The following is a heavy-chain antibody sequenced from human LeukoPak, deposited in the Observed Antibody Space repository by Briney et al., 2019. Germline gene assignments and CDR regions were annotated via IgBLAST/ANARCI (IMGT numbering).Heavy chain of an antibody. CDR1: GGTFSSYA. V-gene: IGHV1-69*04. D-gene: IGHD5-12*01. CDR3: ARGEDSGYDSYYFDY. CDR2: IIPILGIA. J-gene: IGHJ4*02. Sequence: SVKVSCKASGGTFSSYAISWVRQAPGQGLERMGRIIPILGIANYAQKFQGRVTITADKSTSTAYMELSSLRSEDTAVYYCARGEDSGYDSYYFDYWGQGTLVTVSS.